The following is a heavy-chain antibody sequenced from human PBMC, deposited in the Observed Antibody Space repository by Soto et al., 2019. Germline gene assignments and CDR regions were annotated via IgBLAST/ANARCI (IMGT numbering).Heavy chain of an antibody. D-gene: IGHD2-15*01. V-gene: IGHV1-8*01. CDR3: ASLVGYCSGGSCYYYMDF. CDR2: MNPNSGNT. Sequence: ASVKVSCKASGYTFTSYDINWVRQATGQGLEWMGWMNPNSGNTGYAQKFQGRVTMTRNTSISTAYMELSSLRSEDTAVYYCASLVGYCSGGSCYYYMDFWGKGTTVTVSS. CDR1: GYTFTSYD. J-gene: IGHJ6*03.